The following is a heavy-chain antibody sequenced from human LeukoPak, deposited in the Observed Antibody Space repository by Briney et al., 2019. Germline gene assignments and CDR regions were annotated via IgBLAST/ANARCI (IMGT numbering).Heavy chain of an antibody. CDR2: IYYSGST. J-gene: IGHJ5*02. CDR3: ARNPTMYYYGSGSPNWFDP. D-gene: IGHD3-10*01. CDR1: GGSISSYY. V-gene: IGHV4-59*05. Sequence: RASETLSLTCTVSGGSISSYYWSWIRQPPGKGLEWIGSIYYSGSTYYNPSLKSRVTISVDTSKNQFSLKLSSVTAADTAVYYCARNPTMYYYGSGSPNWFDPWGQGTLVTVSS.